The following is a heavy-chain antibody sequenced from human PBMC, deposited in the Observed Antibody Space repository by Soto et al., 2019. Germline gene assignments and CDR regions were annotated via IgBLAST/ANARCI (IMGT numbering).Heavy chain of an antibody. Sequence: RLSCAASGFTFSSYAMHWVRQAPGKGLEWVAVISYDGSNKYYADSVKGRFTISRDNSKNTLYLQMNSLRAEDTAVYYCARGLVRGVIISWGQGTLVPVSS. J-gene: IGHJ5*02. D-gene: IGHD3-10*01. CDR3: ARGLVRGVIIS. CDR2: ISYDGSNK. V-gene: IGHV3-30-3*01. CDR1: GFTFSSYA.